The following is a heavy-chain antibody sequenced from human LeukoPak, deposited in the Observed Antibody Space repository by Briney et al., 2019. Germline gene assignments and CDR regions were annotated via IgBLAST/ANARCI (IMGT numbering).Heavy chain of an antibody. V-gene: IGHV4-39*01. CDR2: IFYSWTT. CDR3: ARSVSGHNYFDY. D-gene: IGHD5-12*01. CDR1: GGSISSTSYH. J-gene: IGHJ4*02. Sequence: SETLSLTCTVSGGSISSTSYHWAWIRQPPGKGLKWIAGIFYSWTTYYNPSLESRVTISVDTSKNQFSLKLSSVTATDTAVYYCARSVSGHNYFDYWGQGTLVTVSS.